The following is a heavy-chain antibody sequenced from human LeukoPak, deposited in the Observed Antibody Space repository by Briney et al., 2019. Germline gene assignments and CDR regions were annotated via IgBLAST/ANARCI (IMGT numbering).Heavy chain of an antibody. V-gene: IGHV3-23*01. D-gene: IGHD6-13*01. Sequence: PGGSLRLSCAASGFTFTSYAMSWVRQAPGKGLEWVSAISGSGGSTYYADSVKGRFTTSRDNSKNTLYLQMNSLRAEDTAVYYCAKQGYSSSWNHFDYWGQGTLVTVPS. J-gene: IGHJ4*02. CDR2: ISGSGGST. CDR3: AKQGYSSSWNHFDY. CDR1: GFTFTSYA.